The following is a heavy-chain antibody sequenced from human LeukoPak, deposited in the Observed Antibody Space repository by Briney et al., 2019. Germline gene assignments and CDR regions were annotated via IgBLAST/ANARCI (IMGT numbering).Heavy chain of an antibody. CDR3: ARDWFHAIDY. CDR2: IRSDGSDT. Sequence: GGSLRLSCAASGFTFSDTWMHWVRQAPGEGLVWVSRIRSDGSDTRYTESVKGRFTISRDNAKNTLYLQMNSLRAEDTAVYYCARDWFHAIDYWGQGTLVTVSS. V-gene: IGHV3-74*01. D-gene: IGHD2/OR15-2a*01. CDR1: GFTFSDTW. J-gene: IGHJ4*02.